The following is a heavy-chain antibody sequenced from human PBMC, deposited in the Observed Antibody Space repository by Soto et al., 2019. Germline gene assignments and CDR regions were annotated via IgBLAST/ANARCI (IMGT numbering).Heavy chain of an antibody. V-gene: IGHV1-69*13. CDR2: IIPIFGTA. Sequence: EASVKVSRKAFGGTFSSYSISWVRQAPGQGLEWMGGIIPIFGTANYAQKFQGRVTITADESTSTAYMELSSLRSEDTAVYYCARDRDSSGYLDYWGRGTLVTVSS. CDR1: GGTFSSYS. CDR3: ARDRDSSGYLDY. D-gene: IGHD3-22*01. J-gene: IGHJ4*02.